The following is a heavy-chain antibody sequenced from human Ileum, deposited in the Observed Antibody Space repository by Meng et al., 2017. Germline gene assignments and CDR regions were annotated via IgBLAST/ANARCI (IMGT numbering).Heavy chain of an antibody. J-gene: IGHJ5*02. Sequence: QVQLQESGPGLVNPSQTLSLTCSVPGGPMRSGDNYWSWIRQPPGKGLEWIGYIYYSGSTYYNPSLKSRVTISVDTSKNQFSLKLSSVTAADTAVYYCARENTIFGVVWGSWFDPWGQGTLVTVSS. D-gene: IGHD3-3*01. CDR3: ARENTIFGVVWGSWFDP. V-gene: IGHV4-30-4*01. CDR1: GGPMRSGDNY. CDR2: IYYSGST.